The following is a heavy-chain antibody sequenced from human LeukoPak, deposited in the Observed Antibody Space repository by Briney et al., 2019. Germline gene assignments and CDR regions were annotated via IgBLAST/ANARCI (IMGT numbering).Heavy chain of an antibody. V-gene: IGHV4-39*01. CDR2: IYYSGRT. CDR1: GGSISGSNYY. J-gene: IGHJ4*02. CDR3: ARHEEEDGYNAKTFHH. D-gene: IGHD5-24*01. Sequence: PSETLSLTCTVSGGSISGSNYYWGWIRQPPGMGLEWIGSIYYSGRTYYNPSLKSRVTISVDTSNNHFSLRLSSVTAADTAVYYSARHEEEDGYNAKTFHHWGQGTLVTVSS.